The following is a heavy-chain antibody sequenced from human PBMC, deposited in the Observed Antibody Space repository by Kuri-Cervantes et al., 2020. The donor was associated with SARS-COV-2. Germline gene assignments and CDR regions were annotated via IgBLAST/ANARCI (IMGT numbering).Heavy chain of an antibody. CDR1: GGSISSGDYY. V-gene: IGHV4-30-4*08. CDR2: IYYSGST. CDR3: ARNQVGGYYYYYMDV. D-gene: IGHD1-26*01. Sequence: LRLSCTVSGGSISSGDYYWSWIRQPPGKGLEWIGYIYYSGSTYYNPSLKGRVTISVDTSKNQFSLKLSSVTAADTAVYYCARNQVGGYYYYYMDVWGKGTTVTVSS. J-gene: IGHJ6*03.